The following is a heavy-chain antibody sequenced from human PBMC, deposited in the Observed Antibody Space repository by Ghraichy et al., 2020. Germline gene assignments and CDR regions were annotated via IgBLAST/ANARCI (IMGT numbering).Heavy chain of an antibody. CDR3: ARDSVAAGTMFDP. D-gene: IGHD6-13*01. CDR2: INPNSGGT. J-gene: IGHJ5*02. V-gene: IGHV1-2*06. CDR1: EYTFTGSY. Sequence: ASVKVSCKASEYTFTGSYLHWVRQAPGQGLEWMGRINPNSGGTNYAQKFQGRVTMTRDTSISTAYMELSRLSSDDTAVYYCARDSVAAGTMFDPWGQGTLVTVSS.